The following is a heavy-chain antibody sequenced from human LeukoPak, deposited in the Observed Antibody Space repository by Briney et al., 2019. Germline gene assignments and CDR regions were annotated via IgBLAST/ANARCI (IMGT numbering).Heavy chain of an antibody. CDR3: ARGIVGARRAAPDAFDI. D-gene: IGHD1-26*01. V-gene: IGHV1-18*01. CDR2: ISAYNGNT. J-gene: IGHJ3*02. CDR1: GYTFTSYG. Sequence: GASVEVSCKASGYTFTSYGISWVRQAPGQGLEWMGWISAYNGNTNYAQKLQGRVTMTTDTSTSTAYMELRSLRSDDTAVYYCARGIVGARRAAPDAFDIWGQGTMVTVSS.